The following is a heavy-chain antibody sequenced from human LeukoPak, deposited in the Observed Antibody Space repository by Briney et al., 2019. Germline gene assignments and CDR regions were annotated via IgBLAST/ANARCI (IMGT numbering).Heavy chain of an antibody. CDR1: GFTFSSYW. CDR3: ARDLMDYDVSTGLHHYYMDV. D-gene: IGHD3-9*01. J-gene: IGHJ6*02. Sequence: GGSLRLSCAASGFTFSSYWMHWVRQAPGKGLVWVSRINSDGSSTSYADSVKGRFTISRDNAKNTLYLQMNSLRAEDTAVYYCARDLMDYDVSTGLHHYYMDVWGQGTTVTVSS. CDR2: INSDGSST. V-gene: IGHV3-74*01.